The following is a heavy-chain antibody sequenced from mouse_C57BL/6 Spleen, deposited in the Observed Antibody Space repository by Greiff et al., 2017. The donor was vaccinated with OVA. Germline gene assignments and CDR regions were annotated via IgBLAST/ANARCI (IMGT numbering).Heavy chain of an antibody. Sequence: QVQLQQSGAELVRPGTSVKVSCKASGYAFTNYLIEWVKQRPGQGLEWIGVINPGSGGTNYNEKFKGKATLTADKSSSTAYMQLSSLTSEDSAVYFCARQRGYYGPDYYAMDYWGQGTSVTVSS. D-gene: IGHD1-1*02. CDR2: INPGSGGT. V-gene: IGHV1-54*01. CDR1: GYAFTNYL. CDR3: ARQRGYYGPDYYAMDY. J-gene: IGHJ4*01.